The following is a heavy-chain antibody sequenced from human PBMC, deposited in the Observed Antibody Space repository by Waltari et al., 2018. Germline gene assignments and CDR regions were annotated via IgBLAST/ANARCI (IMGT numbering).Heavy chain of an antibody. J-gene: IGHJ4*02. CDR1: GYTVPSYA. CDR3: ARGVSGRGWGGPFDF. Sequence: QVQLVQSGAEVKKPGASVKVSCKASGYTVPSYAMHWVRKAPGQRVEWMGWSIPLNGNTINSQKSQSRDTITRYTTASTTYMVLINLRTEDTAVYSFARGVSGRGWGGPFDFWGQGTLVTVSS. D-gene: IGHD3-16*01. CDR2: SIPLNGNT. V-gene: IGHV1-3*01.